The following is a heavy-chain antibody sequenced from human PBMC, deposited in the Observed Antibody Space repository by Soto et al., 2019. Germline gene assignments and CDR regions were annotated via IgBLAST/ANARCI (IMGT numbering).Heavy chain of an antibody. CDR2: IYYSGST. D-gene: IGHD4-17*01. CDR1: GGSISSSSYY. J-gene: IGHJ2*01. Sequence: QLQLQESGPGLVKPSETLSLTCTVSGGSISSSSYYWGWIRQPPGKGLEWIGSIYYSGSTYYNPSLKSRVTIPVATSTNPSSLKLSSVTAADPAVYYCASHFSRGLRSWYFDLWGRGTLVTVSS. CDR3: ASHFSRGLRSWYFDL. V-gene: IGHV4-39*01.